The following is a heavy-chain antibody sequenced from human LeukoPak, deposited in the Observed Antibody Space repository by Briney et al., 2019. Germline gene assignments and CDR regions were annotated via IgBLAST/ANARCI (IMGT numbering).Heavy chain of an antibody. CDR2: TYYRSKLYN. Sequence: SQTLSLTCAISGDSVSSNSATWHWLRQSPSRGLEWLGRTYYRSKLYNDYAVSVKSQITINPYTSKNQFSLQLNSVTPEDTAVYYCAREGSGYSGPWDNYYMDVWGKGTTVTVSS. V-gene: IGHV6-1*01. CDR1: GDSVSSNSAT. D-gene: IGHD5-12*01. J-gene: IGHJ6*03. CDR3: AREGSGYSGPWDNYYMDV.